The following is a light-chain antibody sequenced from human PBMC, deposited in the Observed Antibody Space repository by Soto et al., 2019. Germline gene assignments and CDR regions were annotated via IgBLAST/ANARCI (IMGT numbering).Light chain of an antibody. V-gene: IGLV1-40*01. Sequence: QSVLTQPTSVSGAPGQRVTISCTGSSSNIGAGYDVHWYQQLPGTAPKLLIYGNSNRPSGVPDRFSGSKSGTSASLAITGLQAEDEADYYCQSYDSSLSVVFGGGTQLTVL. CDR2: GNS. J-gene: IGLJ2*01. CDR1: SSNIGAGYD. CDR3: QSYDSSLSVV.